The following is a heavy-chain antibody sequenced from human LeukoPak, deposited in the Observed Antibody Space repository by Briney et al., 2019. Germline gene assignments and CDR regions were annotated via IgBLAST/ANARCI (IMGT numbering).Heavy chain of an antibody. D-gene: IGHD3-3*01. J-gene: IGHJ4*02. Sequence: GGSLRLSCAASGFTFSSYWMHWVRQAPGKGLVWVSRINTDGSSTSYADSVKGRFTISRDNAKNALYLQMNSLRAEDTAVYYCARRNDFWSGSDDYWGQGTLVTVSS. V-gene: IGHV3-74*01. CDR2: INTDGSST. CDR3: ARRNDFWSGSDDY. CDR1: GFTFSSYW.